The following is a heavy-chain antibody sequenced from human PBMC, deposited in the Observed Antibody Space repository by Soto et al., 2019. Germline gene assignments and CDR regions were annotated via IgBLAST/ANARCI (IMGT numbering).Heavy chain of an antibody. V-gene: IGHV1-18*01. D-gene: IGHD2-8*01. Sequence: ASVKVSCKASGYTFTRYGISWVRQAPGQGLEWMGWISAYNGNTNYAQKLQGRVTMTTDTSTSPAYMELRSLRSDDTAVYYCARLDCTNGVCAHQRIDYWGHGRLVTDSS. CDR1: GYTFTRYG. J-gene: IGHJ4*01. CDR3: ARLDCTNGVCAHQRIDY. CDR2: ISAYNGNT.